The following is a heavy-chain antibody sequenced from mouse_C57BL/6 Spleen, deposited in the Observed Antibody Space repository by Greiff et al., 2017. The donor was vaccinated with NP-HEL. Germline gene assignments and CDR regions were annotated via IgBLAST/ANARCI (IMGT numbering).Heavy chain of an antibody. J-gene: IGHJ3*01. CDR1: GFTFSSYG. V-gene: IGHV5-6*01. Sequence: DVQLVESGGDLVKPGGSLKLSCAASGFTFSSYGMSWVRQTPDKRLEWVATISSGGSYTYYPDSVKGRFTISRDNAKNTLYLQMSSLKSEDTAMYYCARHGSSKRFAYWGQGTLVTVSA. CDR2: ISSGGSYT. D-gene: IGHD1-1*01. CDR3: ARHGSSKRFAY.